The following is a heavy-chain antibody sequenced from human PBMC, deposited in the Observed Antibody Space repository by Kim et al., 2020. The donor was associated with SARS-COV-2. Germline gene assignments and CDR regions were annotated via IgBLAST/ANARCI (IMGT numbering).Heavy chain of an antibody. J-gene: IGHJ4*02. CDR2: IYHSGST. CDR1: GGSISSSNW. V-gene: IGHV4-4*02. D-gene: IGHD6-19*01. CDR3: ARARIAVAGPRGLDY. Sequence: SETLSLTCAVSGGSISSSNWWSWVRQPPGKGLEWIGEIYHSGSTNYNPSLKSRVTISVDKSKNQFSLKLSSVTAADTAVYYCARARIAVAGPRGLDYWGQGTLGTVSS.